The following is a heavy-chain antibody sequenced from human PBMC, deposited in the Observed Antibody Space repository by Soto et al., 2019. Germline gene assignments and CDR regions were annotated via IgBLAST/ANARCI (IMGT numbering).Heavy chain of an antibody. V-gene: IGHV2-5*02. CDR1: GFSLTTSGVG. CDR3: AHRGYMYGNWDHGYFDY. D-gene: IGHD5-18*01. J-gene: IGHJ4*02. CDR2: IYWDDDK. Sequence: QITLKESGPTRVRPTQTLALTCTFSGFSLTTSGVGVGWIRKTPGKALEWLAVIYWDDDKRYSPSLKSMLTITKDTSKNKVVLTMADMEPVDTATYFCAHRGYMYGNWDHGYFDYWGQGTLVTVSS.